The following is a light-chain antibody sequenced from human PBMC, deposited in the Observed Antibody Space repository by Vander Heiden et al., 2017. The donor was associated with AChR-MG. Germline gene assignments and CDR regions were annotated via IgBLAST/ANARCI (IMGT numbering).Light chain of an antibody. CDR1: SRDVGDYSY. J-gene: IGLJ3*02. V-gene: IGLV2-11*01. Sequence: QSALTPPRSVSGSPGQPVPILCTATSRDVGDYSYVSWYQQNPGSAPKLLIYDVNQRPSGVPDRFSGSKSGNTASLTIYGLQTDEEGEYYCSSYSGSYTLLFGGGTKLTVL. CDR2: DVN. CDR3: SSYSGSYTLL.